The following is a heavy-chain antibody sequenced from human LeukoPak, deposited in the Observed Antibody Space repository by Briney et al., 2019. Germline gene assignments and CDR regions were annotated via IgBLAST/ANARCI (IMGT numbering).Heavy chain of an antibody. J-gene: IGHJ4*02. D-gene: IGHD6-13*01. CDR2: IYTSGST. V-gene: IGHV4-61*02. Sequence: PSETLSLTCTVSGGSISSGSYYWSWIRQRAGKGLEWIGRIYTSGSTNYNPSLKSRVTISVDTSKNQFSLKLSSVTAADTAVYYCARAGYSSSTHFDYWGQGTLVTVSS. CDR1: GGSISSGSYY. CDR3: ARAGYSSSTHFDY.